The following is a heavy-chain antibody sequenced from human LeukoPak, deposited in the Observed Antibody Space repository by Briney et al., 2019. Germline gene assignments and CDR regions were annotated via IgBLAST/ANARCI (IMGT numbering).Heavy chain of an antibody. CDR3: ASLQGGATVLDNPFDY. D-gene: IGHD1-26*01. CDR1: GGSISSRSYY. J-gene: IGHJ4*02. CDR2: IYYSGST. V-gene: IGHV4-39*01. Sequence: PSETLSLTCTVSGGSISSRSYYWGWIRQPPGKGLEWIGSIYYSGSTYYNPSLKSRVTISVDTSKNQFSLKLSSVTAADTAVYYCASLQGGATVLDNPFDYWGQGTLVTVSS.